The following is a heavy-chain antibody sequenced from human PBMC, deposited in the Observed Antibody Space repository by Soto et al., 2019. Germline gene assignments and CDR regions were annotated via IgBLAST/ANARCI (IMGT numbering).Heavy chain of an antibody. V-gene: IGHV3-23*01. Sequence: EMQLLESGGGLGQPGGSLRLSCVASPITVYNFAAMSWVRQTPERGLEWVSTISGRGDHRYYADSVKGRFTISRDNSKNRLYLQMDGLGVDDTAVYYCAKDRALETQTPYGMDVWGQGTTVTV. J-gene: IGHJ6*02. CDR2: ISGRGDHR. D-gene: IGHD3-10*01. CDR3: AKDRALETQTPYGMDV. CDR1: PITVYNFAA.